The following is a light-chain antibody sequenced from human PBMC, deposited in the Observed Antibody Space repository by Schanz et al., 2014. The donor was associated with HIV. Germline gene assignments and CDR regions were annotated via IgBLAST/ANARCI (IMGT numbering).Light chain of an antibody. V-gene: IGLV1-40*01. CDR1: SSNIGAGYD. CDR3: ATWDDSLNGVV. J-gene: IGLJ2*01. CDR2: GNN. Sequence: QSVLTQPPSVSGAPGQRVTISCTGSSSNIGAGYDVHWYKQLPETAPKLLMFGNNNRPSGVPDRYSGSKSGTSASLAISGLQSEDEADYYCATWDDSLNGVVFGGGTKLTVL.